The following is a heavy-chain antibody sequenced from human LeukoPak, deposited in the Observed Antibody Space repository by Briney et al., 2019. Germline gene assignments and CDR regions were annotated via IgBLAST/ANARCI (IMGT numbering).Heavy chain of an antibody. J-gene: IGHJ4*02. CDR1: GFTVSSNY. Sequence: GGSLRLSCVASGFTVSSNYMNWVRQAPGKGLEWVSVIYNDDTTYYADSVKGRFTISRDDSKNTLYLQMNSLKTEDTAVYYCTTDPNRYCSSTSCPDYWGQGTLVTVSS. D-gene: IGHD2-2*01. V-gene: IGHV3-66*01. CDR3: TTDPNRYCSSTSCPDY. CDR2: IYNDDTT.